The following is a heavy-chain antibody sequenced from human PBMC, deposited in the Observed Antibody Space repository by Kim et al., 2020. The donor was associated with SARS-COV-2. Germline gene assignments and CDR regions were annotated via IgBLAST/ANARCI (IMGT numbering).Heavy chain of an antibody. CDR1: GFTFSSYA. V-gene: IGHV3-30*04. Sequence: GGSLRLSCAASGFTFSSYAMHWVRQAPGKGLEWVSVISYDGSNKYYADSVKGLFTISRDNSKNTLYLQMNSLRAEDTAVYDCARDLPRVRGTKSDDYGRGVGGQGTTVTAS. CDR2: ISYDGSNK. J-gene: IGHJ6*02. CDR3: ARDLPRVRGTKSDDYGRGV. D-gene: IGHD3-10*01.